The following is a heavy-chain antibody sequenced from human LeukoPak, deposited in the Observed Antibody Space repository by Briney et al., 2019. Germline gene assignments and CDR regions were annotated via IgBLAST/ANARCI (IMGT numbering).Heavy chain of an antibody. D-gene: IGHD4-17*01. Sequence: PGGSLRLSCAASGFTFSSYGMSWVRQAPGKGLEWVSAISGSGGSTYYADSVKGRFTISRDNSKNTLYLQMNSLRAEDTAVYYCAKALAPNYGDYGGYYFDYWGQGTLVTVSS. CDR2: ISGSGGST. V-gene: IGHV3-23*01. J-gene: IGHJ4*02. CDR3: AKALAPNYGDYGGYYFDY. CDR1: GFTFSSYG.